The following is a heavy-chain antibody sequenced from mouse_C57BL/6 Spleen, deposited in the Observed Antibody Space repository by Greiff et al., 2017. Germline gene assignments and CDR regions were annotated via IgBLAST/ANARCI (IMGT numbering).Heavy chain of an antibody. CDR3: ARNWDEGDY. V-gene: IGHV1-69*01. CDR2: IDPSDSYT. J-gene: IGHJ4*01. CDR1: GYTFTSYW. Sequence: VQLQQPGAELVMPGASVKLSCKASGYTFTSYWMHWVKQRPGQGLEWIGEIDPSDSYTNYNQTFKGKSTLTVDKSSSTAYMQLSSLTSEDSAVYYCARNWDEGDYWGQGTSVTVSS. D-gene: IGHD4-1*01.